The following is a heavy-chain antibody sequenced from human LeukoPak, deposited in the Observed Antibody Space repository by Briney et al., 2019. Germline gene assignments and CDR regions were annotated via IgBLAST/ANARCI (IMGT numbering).Heavy chain of an antibody. D-gene: IGHD3-10*01. Sequence: PSETLSLTCAVYGGSFSGYYWSWIRQPPGKGLEWIGEINHSGSTNYNPSLKSRVTISVDTSKNQFSLKLSSVTAADTAVYYCASGPGGFGGYYYMDVWGKGTTVTVSS. CDR2: INHSGST. CDR3: ASGPGGFGGYYYMDV. J-gene: IGHJ6*03. V-gene: IGHV4-34*01. CDR1: GGSFSGYY.